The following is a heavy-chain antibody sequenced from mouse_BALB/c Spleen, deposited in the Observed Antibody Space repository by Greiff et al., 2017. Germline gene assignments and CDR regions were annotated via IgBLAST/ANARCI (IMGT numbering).Heavy chain of an antibody. CDR2: ISSGGSYT. CDR1: GFTFSSYG. D-gene: IGHD2-3*01. CDR3: ARQDDGYVAWFAY. Sequence: EVMLVESGGDLVKPGGSLKLSCAASGFTFSSYGMSWVRQTPDKRLEWVATISSGGSYTYYPDSVKGRFTISRDNAKNTLYLQMSSLKSEDTAMYYCARQDDGYVAWFAYWGQGTLVTVSA. J-gene: IGHJ3*01. V-gene: IGHV5-6*01.